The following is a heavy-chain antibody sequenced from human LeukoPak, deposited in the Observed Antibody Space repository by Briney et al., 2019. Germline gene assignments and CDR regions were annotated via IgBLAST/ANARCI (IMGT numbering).Heavy chain of an antibody. V-gene: IGHV3-23*01. D-gene: IGHD2/OR15-2a*01. CDR1: GFSFSGYA. J-gene: IGHJ4*02. CDR2: ISHNGGST. Sequence: GGSLRLSCSASGFSFSGYALSWVRQAPGKGLEWVSSISHNGGSTLYADSVKGRFTISRDNSKNTLYLQMNSLRAEDTAVYYCARDTFYGDFDYWGQGTLVTVSS. CDR3: ARDTFYGDFDY.